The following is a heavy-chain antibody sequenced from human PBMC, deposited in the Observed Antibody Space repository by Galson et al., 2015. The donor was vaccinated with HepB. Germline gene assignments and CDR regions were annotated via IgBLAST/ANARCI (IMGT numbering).Heavy chain of an antibody. CDR1: GFTFDDYA. D-gene: IGHD3-10*01. CDR2: INWDGGAT. Sequence: SLRLSCAASGFTFDDYAMHWVRQAPGKGLEWVSLINWDGGATYYTDSVKGRFTISRDNSKNSLYLHMDSLRPEDTALYFCAKDAEGFGELSYFDYWGKGTLVTVSS. V-gene: IGHV3-43D*03. J-gene: IGHJ4*02. CDR3: AKDAEGFGELSYFDY.